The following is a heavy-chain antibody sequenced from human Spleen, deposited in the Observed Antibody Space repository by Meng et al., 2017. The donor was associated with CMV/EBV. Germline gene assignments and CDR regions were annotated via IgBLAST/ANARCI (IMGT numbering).Heavy chain of an antibody. D-gene: IGHD2-15*01. J-gene: IGHJ5*02. CDR2: IFYSGAT. CDR3: ARHVDCVGGSCQRGWFDP. CDR1: GGSVSSTTYY. V-gene: IGHV4-61*01. Sequence: GPLRLSCAVSGGSVSSTTYYWSWVRQPPGKALQWIGYIFYSGATKYNPSLRSRLTISFDTSKNKVSLKLTSVTAADTAVYYCARHVDCVGGSCQRGWFDPWGQGTPVTVSS.